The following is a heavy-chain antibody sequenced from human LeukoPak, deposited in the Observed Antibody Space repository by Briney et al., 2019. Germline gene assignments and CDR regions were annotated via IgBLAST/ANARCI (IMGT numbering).Heavy chain of an antibody. V-gene: IGHV1-18*01. CDR2: ISAYNGNT. CDR1: GYTFTSYG. D-gene: IGHD6-13*01. CDR3: ARVNVGIAVAGMEKWDWFDP. Sequence: ASVKVSCKASGYTFTSYGISWVRQAPGQGLEWMGWISAYNGNTNYAQKLQGRVTMTTDTSTSTAYMELRSLRSDDTAVYYCARVNVGIAVAGMEKWDWFDPWGQGTLVAVSS. J-gene: IGHJ5*02.